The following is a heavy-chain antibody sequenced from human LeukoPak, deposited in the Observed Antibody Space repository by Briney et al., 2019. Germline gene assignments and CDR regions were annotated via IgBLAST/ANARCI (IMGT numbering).Heavy chain of an antibody. J-gene: IGHJ2*01. CDR1: GYTFLTHF. V-gene: IGHV1-2*02. CDR3: ARGRGTAMVRGVITSYFDL. D-gene: IGHD3-10*01. CDR2: IDPNSGGT. Sequence: ASVPVPCRGCGYTFLTHFLHGLRQAPGQGLEWMGWIDPNSGGTNYAQRFLGSVTMTGDTSTNTAFMELNRLRSDDTAIYYCARGRGTAMVRGVITSYFDLWCRGCQVTVSS.